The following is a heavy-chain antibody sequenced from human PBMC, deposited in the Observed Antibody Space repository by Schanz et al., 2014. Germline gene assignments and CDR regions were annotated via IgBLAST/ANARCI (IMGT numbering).Heavy chain of an antibody. CDR3: ARGIGGYGANNYFDY. CDR2: INTGSGDT. J-gene: IGHJ4*02. Sequence: QVHLVQSGAAVKRPGASVQVSCKASEYSFTSYSMHWVRQAPGQRLEWMGWINTGSGDTKYSQNFQGRVTITSDTSASTAYMELSSLRSEDTAVYSCARGIGGYGANNYFDYWGQGTLVTVSS. D-gene: IGHD5-12*01. CDR1: EYSFTSYS. V-gene: IGHV1-3*04.